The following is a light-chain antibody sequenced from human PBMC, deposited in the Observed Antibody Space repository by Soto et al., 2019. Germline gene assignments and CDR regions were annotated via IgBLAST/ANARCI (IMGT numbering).Light chain of an antibody. Sequence: IQLTQSPSSLSASVGDRVTITCRASQGISSHLAWYQQKPGKAPKLLIYAASTLQSGVPSRFSGSGSGTDFTLTINSLQPEDFATYCCQQLASYPLTFGGGTKVEIK. CDR1: QGISSH. CDR2: AAS. V-gene: IGKV1-9*01. J-gene: IGKJ4*01. CDR3: QQLASYPLT.